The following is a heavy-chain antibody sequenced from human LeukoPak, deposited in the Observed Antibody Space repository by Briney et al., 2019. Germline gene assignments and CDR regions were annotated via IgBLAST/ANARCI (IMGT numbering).Heavy chain of an antibody. V-gene: IGHV4-39*07. Sequence: SETLSLTCTVSGGSISSSSHYWGWIRHPPGKGLEWIGSISNSGSTYYNPSVKSRVTISVDTSHNQLSLKLSSVTAADTAVYYCATTTIRLGYWGQGTLVTVSS. J-gene: IGHJ4*02. D-gene: IGHD1-26*01. CDR2: ISNSGST. CDR3: ATTTIRLGY. CDR1: GGSISSSSHY.